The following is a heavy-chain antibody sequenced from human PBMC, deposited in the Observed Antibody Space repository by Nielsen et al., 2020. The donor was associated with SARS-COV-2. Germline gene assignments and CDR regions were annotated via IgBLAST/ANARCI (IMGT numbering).Heavy chain of an antibody. V-gene: IGHV4-61*02. CDR2: IYTSGST. CDR3: AGDPHPGLQLWLWNYGMDV. Sequence: SETLSLTCTVSGGSISSGSYYWSWIRQPAGKGLEWIGRIYTSGSTNYNPSLKSRVTISVDTSKNQFSLKLSSVTAADTAVYYCAGDPHPGLQLWLWNYGMDVWGQGTTVTVSS. D-gene: IGHD5-18*01. J-gene: IGHJ6*02. CDR1: GGSISSGSYY.